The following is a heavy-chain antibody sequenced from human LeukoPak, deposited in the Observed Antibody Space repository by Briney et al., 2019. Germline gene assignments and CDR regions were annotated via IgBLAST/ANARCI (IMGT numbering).Heavy chain of an antibody. Sequence: TGGSLRLSCAASGFFFSSYALTWVRQAPGKGLEWVAVIWYDGSNKYYADSVKGRFTISRDNSKNTLYLQMNSLRAEDTAVYYCARVEQWLDHFDYWGQGTLVTVSS. CDR2: IWYDGSNK. CDR3: ARVEQWLDHFDY. V-gene: IGHV3-33*08. D-gene: IGHD6-19*01. CDR1: GFFFSSYA. J-gene: IGHJ4*02.